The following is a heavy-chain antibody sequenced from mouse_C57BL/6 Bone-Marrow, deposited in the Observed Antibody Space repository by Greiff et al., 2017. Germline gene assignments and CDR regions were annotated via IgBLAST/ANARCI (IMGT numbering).Heavy chain of an antibody. Sequence: VQLVESGAELVRPGASVTLSCKASGYTFTDYYINWVKQRPGQGLEWIARIYPGSGNTYYNEKFKGKATLTAEKSSSTAYMQLSSLTSEDSAVYFCARAGYYGSSPWYFDVWGTGTTVTVSS. J-gene: IGHJ1*03. V-gene: IGHV1-76*01. D-gene: IGHD1-1*01. CDR3: ARAGYYGSSPWYFDV. CDR1: GYTFTDYY. CDR2: IYPGSGNT.